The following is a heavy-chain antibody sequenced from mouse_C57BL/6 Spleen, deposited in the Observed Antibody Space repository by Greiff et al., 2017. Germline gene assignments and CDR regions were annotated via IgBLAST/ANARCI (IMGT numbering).Heavy chain of an antibody. CDR1: GYTFTDYY. V-gene: IGHV1-19*01. CDR2: INPYNGGT. D-gene: IGHD2-4*01. Sequence: EVQLQQSGPVLVKPGASVKMSCKASGYTFTDYYMNWVKQSHGKSLEWIGVINPYNGGTSYNQKFKGKATLTVDKSSSTAYMELNSLTSEDSAVYYCARYDYDAVYAMDYWGQGTSVTVSS. J-gene: IGHJ4*01. CDR3: ARYDYDAVYAMDY.